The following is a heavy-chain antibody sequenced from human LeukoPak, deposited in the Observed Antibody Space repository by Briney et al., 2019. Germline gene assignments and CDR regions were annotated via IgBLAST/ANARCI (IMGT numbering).Heavy chain of an antibody. CDR3: ARDTYGMDV. CDR2: ISYDGSNK. J-gene: IGHJ6*02. Sequence: PGGSLRLSCAASGFTFSRFAMSWVRQAPGKGLEWVAVISYDGSNKYYADSVKGRFSISRDNSENTLYLQMNSLRVEDTAVYYCARDTYGMDVWGQGTTVTVSS. CDR1: GFTFSRFA. V-gene: IGHV3-30*04.